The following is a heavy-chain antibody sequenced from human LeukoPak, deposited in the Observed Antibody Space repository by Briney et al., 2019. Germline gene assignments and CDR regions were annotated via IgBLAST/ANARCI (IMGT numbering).Heavy chain of an antibody. Sequence: GGSLRLSCAASGFTFSSYAMSWVRQAPGKGLEWVSAISGSGGSTYYADSVKGRSTISRDNSKNTLYLQMNSLRAEDTAVYYCAKDRSQEYCSGGSCYSGFDYWGQGTLVTVSS. CDR2: ISGSGGST. V-gene: IGHV3-23*01. J-gene: IGHJ4*02. CDR1: GFTFSSYA. CDR3: AKDRSQEYCSGGSCYSGFDY. D-gene: IGHD2-15*01.